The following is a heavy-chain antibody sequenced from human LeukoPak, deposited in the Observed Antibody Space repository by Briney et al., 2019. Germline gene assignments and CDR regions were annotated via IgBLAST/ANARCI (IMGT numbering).Heavy chain of an antibody. D-gene: IGHD3-22*01. CDR2: INPDDEST. CDR3: ARETSSGYHFDY. CDR1: GFTFRKYW. J-gene: IGHJ4*02. Sequence: GGSLRLSCAASGFTFRKYWLHWVRQAPGKGLVWVSRINPDDESTSYADSVKGRFTISRDNAKSTLYLQMNSLRAEDTAVYYCARETSSGYHFDYWGQGTLVTVSS. V-gene: IGHV3-74*01.